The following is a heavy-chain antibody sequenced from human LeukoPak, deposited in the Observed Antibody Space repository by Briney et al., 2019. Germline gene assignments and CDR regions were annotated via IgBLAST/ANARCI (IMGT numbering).Heavy chain of an antibody. Sequence: PGGSLRLSCTASGFTFSNYWLHWVRQAPGEGLEWLSGITPDGSGTRYVDSVKGRFTISRDNAKNTVYLQMNSLRTDDTAVYYCARGVVVIATSGNDYWGQGTLVTVSS. J-gene: IGHJ4*02. CDR3: ARGVVVIATSGNDY. D-gene: IGHD3-16*02. CDR2: ITPDGSGT. V-gene: IGHV3-74*01. CDR1: GFTFSNYW.